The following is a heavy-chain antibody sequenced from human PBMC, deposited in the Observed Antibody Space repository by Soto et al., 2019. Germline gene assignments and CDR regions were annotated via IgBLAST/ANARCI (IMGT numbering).Heavy chain of an antibody. CDR2: ISYDGSNK. Sequence: GGSLRLSCAASGFTFSSYGMHWVRQAPGKGLERVAVISYDGSNKYYADFVKGRFTISRDNSKNTLYLQMNSLRAEDTAVYYCSKDAPYGARIHYYYYGMDVWGQGTTVTVSS. J-gene: IGHJ6*02. V-gene: IGHV3-30*18. CDR3: SKDAPYGARIHYYYYGMDV. D-gene: IGHD4-17*01. CDR1: GFTFSSYG.